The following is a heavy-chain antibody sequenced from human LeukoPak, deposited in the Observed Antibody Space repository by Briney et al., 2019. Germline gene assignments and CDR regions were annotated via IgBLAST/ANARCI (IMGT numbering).Heavy chain of an antibody. D-gene: IGHD5-18*01. CDR3: ARDLRVQLWSQGTFDY. J-gene: IGHJ4*02. CDR2: ISSSGSYI. Sequence: GGSLRLSCAASGFTFSIYSMDWVRQAPGKGLEWVSSISSSGSYIYYADSLKGRFTISRDNAKNSLYLQMNSLRAEDTAVYYCARDLRVQLWSQGTFDYWGQGTLVTVSS. CDR1: GFTFSIYS. V-gene: IGHV3-21*01.